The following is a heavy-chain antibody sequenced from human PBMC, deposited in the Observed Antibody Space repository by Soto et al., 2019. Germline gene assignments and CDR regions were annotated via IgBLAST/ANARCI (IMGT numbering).Heavy chain of an antibody. D-gene: IGHD3-10*01. CDR3: ARGSGYYGSGSYYPSHHFDY. CDR2: INHSGST. Sequence: QVQLQQWGAGLLKPSETLSLTCAVYGGSFSGYYWSWIRQPPGKGLEWIGEINHSGSTNYNPSLKSRVTISVDTSTNQFSLKLSSVTAADTAVYYCARGSGYYGSGSYYPSHHFDYWGQGTLVTVSS. CDR1: GGSFSGYY. J-gene: IGHJ4*02. V-gene: IGHV4-34*01.